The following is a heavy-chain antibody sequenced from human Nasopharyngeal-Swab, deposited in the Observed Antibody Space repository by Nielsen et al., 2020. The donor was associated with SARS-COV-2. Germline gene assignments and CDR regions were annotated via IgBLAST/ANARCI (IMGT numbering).Heavy chain of an antibody. CDR3: ARVDRITIFGVVPWAHWYFDL. V-gene: IGHV3-48*03. D-gene: IGHD3-3*01. CDR2: ISSSGSTI. J-gene: IGHJ2*01. CDR1: GFTFSSYE. Sequence: GESLKISCAASGFTFSSYEMNWVRQAPGKGLEWVSYISSSGSTIYYADSVKGRFTISRDNAKNSLYLQMNSLRAEDTAVYYCARVDRITIFGVVPWAHWYFDLWGRGTLVTVSS.